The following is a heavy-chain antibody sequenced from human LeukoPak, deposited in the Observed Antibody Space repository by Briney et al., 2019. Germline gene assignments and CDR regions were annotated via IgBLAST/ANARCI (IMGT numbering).Heavy chain of an antibody. CDR2: ISYTGGT. CDR1: GGSISSYY. D-gene: IGHD5-24*01. J-gene: IGHJ4*02. Sequence: PSETLSLTCTVSGGSISSYYWSWIRQPPGKGLEWIGYISYTGGTNYNPSLKSRVTISVDTSKNQFSLKLSSVTAADTAVYYCARVPPLSRPYTGNNYYFDYRGQGTLVTVSS. CDR3: ARVPPLSRPYTGNNYYFDY. V-gene: IGHV4-59*01.